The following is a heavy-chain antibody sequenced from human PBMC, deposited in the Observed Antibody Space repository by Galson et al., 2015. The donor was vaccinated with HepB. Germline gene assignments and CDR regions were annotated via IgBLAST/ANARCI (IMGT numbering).Heavy chain of an antibody. CDR1: GFTFSSYG. CDR3: ARDSGTYYKRNWFVP. D-gene: IGHD3-10*01. V-gene: IGHV3-30*03. J-gene: IGHJ5*02. CDR2: ISYDGSNK. Sequence: SLRLSCAASGFTFSSYGMHWVRQAPGKGLEWVAVISYDGSNKYYADSVKGRFTISRDNSKNTLYLQMNSLRAEDTAVYYCARDSGTYYKRNWFVPWGQGTLVTVSS.